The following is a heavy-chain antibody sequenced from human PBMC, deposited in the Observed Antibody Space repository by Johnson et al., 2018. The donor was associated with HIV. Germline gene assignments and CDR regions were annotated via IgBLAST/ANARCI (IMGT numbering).Heavy chain of an antibody. V-gene: IGHV3-30*04. CDR2: ISYDGSNK. J-gene: IGHJ3*01. CDR1: GFTFSSYA. CDR3: ASLGYTSGWIVSDDGFDV. Sequence: QVQLVESGGGVVQPGRSLRLSCAASGFTFSSYAMHWVRQAPGKGLEWVAVISYDGSNKYYADSVKGRFTISRDNSKNTLYLQMNSLRPEDTAVYYCASLGYTSGWIVSDDGFDVWGQGTLVTVSS. D-gene: IGHD6-19*01.